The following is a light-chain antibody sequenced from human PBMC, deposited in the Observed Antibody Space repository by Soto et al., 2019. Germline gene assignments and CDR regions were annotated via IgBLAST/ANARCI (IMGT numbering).Light chain of an antibody. CDR2: GNS. Sequence: QSVLTQPPSVSGAPGQRVTISCTGSSSNIGAGYDVHWYQQLPGTAPKLLIYGNSNRPSGVPDRFSGSKSGTSASLAITGFQAEEEADYYCQSYDSSLSGYVFGTGTKVTV. CDR3: QSYDSSLSGYV. V-gene: IGLV1-40*01. J-gene: IGLJ1*01. CDR1: SSNIGAGYD.